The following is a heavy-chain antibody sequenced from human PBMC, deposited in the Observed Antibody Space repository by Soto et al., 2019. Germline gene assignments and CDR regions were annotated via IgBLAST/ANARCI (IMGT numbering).Heavy chain of an antibody. Sequence: ASVKVSCKASGYTFTSYAMHWVRQAPGQGLEWMGWISAYNGNTNYAQKLQGRVTMTTDTSTSTAYMELRSLRSDDTAVYYCARALYDSSGYYGVGYFDYWGQGTLVTVSS. J-gene: IGHJ4*02. CDR3: ARALYDSSGYYGVGYFDY. V-gene: IGHV1-18*01. CDR2: ISAYNGNT. D-gene: IGHD3-22*01. CDR1: GYTFTSYA.